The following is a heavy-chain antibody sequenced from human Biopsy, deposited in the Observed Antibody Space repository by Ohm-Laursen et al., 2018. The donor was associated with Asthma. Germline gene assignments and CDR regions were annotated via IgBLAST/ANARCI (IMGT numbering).Heavy chain of an antibody. CDR1: GYTFINYA. CDR3: ARTYFDFLTGQVHDAFAM. D-gene: IGHD3-9*01. Sequence: EASVKVSCKASGYTFINYAIHWVRQAPGHSLEWMGWINAANGNTKYSQKFQGRLTISRDTSASTAYMDLSSLRSEDTAVYYCARTYFDFLTGQVHDAFAMWGRGTMVTVSS. J-gene: IGHJ3*02. CDR2: INAANGNT. V-gene: IGHV1-3*01.